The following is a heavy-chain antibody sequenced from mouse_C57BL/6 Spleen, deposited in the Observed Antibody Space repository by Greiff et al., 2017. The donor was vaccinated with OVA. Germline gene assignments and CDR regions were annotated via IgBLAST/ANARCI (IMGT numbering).Heavy chain of an antibody. CDR1: GYTFTSYG. V-gene: IGHV1-81*01. J-gene: IGHJ2*01. D-gene: IGHD2-4*01. Sequence: QVQLKQSGAELARPGASVKLSCKASGYTFTSYGISWVKQRTGQGLEWIGEIYPRSGNTYYNEKFKGKATLTADKSSSTAYMELRSLTSEDSAVYFCARYDYDGYFDYWGQGTTLTVSS. CDR3: ARYDYDGYFDY. CDR2: IYPRSGNT.